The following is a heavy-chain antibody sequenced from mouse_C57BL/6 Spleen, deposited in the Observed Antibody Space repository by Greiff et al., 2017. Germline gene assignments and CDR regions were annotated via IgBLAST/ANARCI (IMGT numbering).Heavy chain of an antibody. J-gene: IGHJ4*01. CDR1: GYSFTGYY. V-gene: IGHV1-42*01. D-gene: IGHD2-2*01. Sequence: EVQLQQSGPELVKPGASVKISCKASGYSFTGYYMNWVKQSPEKSLEWIGEINPSTGGTTYNQKFKAKATLTVDKSSSTAYMQLKSLTSEDSAVYYCARKWLDYAMDYWGQGTSVTVSS. CDR3: ARKWLDYAMDY. CDR2: INPSTGGT.